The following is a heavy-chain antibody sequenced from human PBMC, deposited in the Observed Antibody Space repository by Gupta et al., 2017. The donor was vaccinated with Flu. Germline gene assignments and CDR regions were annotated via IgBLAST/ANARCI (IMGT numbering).Heavy chain of an antibody. J-gene: IGHJ6*02. CDR2: ISSSSSTI. CDR1: GFTFSSYS. V-gene: IGHV3-48*02. CDR3: ARVSPFFPTERENYYYYGMDV. D-gene: IGHD1-1*01. Sequence: EVQLVESGGGLVQPGGSLRLSCAASGFTFSSYSMTWVRQAPGKGLEWVSYISSSSSTIYYADSVKGRFTISRDNAKNSLYLQMNSLRDEDTAVYYCARVSPFFPTERENYYYYGMDVWGQGTTVTVSS.